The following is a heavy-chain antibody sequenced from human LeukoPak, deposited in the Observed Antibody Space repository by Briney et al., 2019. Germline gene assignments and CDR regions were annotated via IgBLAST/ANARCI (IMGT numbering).Heavy chain of an antibody. D-gene: IGHD6-19*01. Sequence: GGSLRLSCAVSGFTFSSYGMHWVRQAPGKGLEWVAVIWYDGSNKYYADSVKGRFTISRDNPKNTLYLQMNSLRAEDTAVYYCARDPGVGGWKNYYYYYGMDVWGQGTTVTVSS. J-gene: IGHJ6*02. CDR2: IWYDGSNK. CDR3: ARDPGVGGWKNYYYYYGMDV. V-gene: IGHV3-33*01. CDR1: GFTFSSYG.